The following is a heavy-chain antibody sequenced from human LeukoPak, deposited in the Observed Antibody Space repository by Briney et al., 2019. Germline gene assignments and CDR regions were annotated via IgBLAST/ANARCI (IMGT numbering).Heavy chain of an antibody. CDR1: GGSISSGGYS. Sequence: SGTLSLTCAVSGGSISSGGYSWSWIRQPPGKGLEWIGYIYHSGSTYYNPSLKSRVTISVDRSKNQFSLKLSSVTAADTAVYYCARAVPQDYGMDVWGQGTTVTVSS. CDR3: ARAVPQDYGMDV. V-gene: IGHV4-30-2*01. J-gene: IGHJ6*02. CDR2: IYHSGST. D-gene: IGHD4-17*01.